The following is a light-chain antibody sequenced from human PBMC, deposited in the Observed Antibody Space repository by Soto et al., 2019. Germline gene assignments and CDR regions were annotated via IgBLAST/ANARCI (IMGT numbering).Light chain of an antibody. CDR1: SSDVGRYNY. CDR2: EVS. V-gene: IGLV2-14*01. J-gene: IGLJ3*02. Sequence: QSVLTQPASVSGSPGQSITISCTGTSSDVGRYNYVSWYQQYPGKAPKLMIYEVSNRPSGVSNRFSGSKSGNTASLTISGLQAEDEADYYCSSYTSSSTWVFGGGTKLTVL. CDR3: SSYTSSSTWV.